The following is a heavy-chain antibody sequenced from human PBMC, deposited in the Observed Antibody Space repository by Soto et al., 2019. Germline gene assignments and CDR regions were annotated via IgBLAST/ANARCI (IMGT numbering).Heavy chain of an antibody. V-gene: IGHV2-5*01. J-gene: IGHJ3*02. CDR2: IYWNDDK. CDR1: GFSLSTSGVG. D-gene: IGHD3-10*01. CDR3: AYRIFIPLTSGSYRADAFDI. Sequence: QITLKESGPTLVKPTQTLTLTCTFSGFSLSTSGVGVGWIRQPPGKALEWLALIYWNDDKRYSPSLKSRLTITKDTSKNQVVLTMTNMDPVDTATYYCAYRIFIPLTSGSYRADAFDIWGQGTMVTVSS.